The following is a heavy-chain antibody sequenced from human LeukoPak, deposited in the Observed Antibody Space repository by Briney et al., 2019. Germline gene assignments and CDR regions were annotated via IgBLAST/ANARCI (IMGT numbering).Heavy chain of an antibody. CDR1: GDSVSSNSAA. Sequence: SQTLSLTCAISGDSVSSNSAAWNWIRQSPSRGLEWLGRTYYRSKCSKWCNDYAVSVKGRVTINPDTSKNQFSLQLNSVTPEDTAVYYCARDSGSGWSNWFDPWGQGTLVTVSS. J-gene: IGHJ5*02. D-gene: IGHD6-19*01. CDR3: ARDSGSGWSNWFDP. CDR2: TYYRSKCSKWCN. V-gene: IGHV6-1*01.